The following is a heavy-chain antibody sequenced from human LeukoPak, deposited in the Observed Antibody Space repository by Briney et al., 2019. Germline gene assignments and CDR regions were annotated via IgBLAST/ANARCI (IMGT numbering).Heavy chain of an antibody. V-gene: IGHV1-69*05. CDR1: GGTFSSYA. Sequence: SVKVSCKASGGTFSSYAISWVRQAPGQGLEWMGRIIPIFGTANCAQKFQGRVTITTDESTSTAYMELSILRSEDTAVYYCARSDSSGYYYYFDYWGQGTLVTVSS. J-gene: IGHJ4*02. CDR3: ARSDSSGYYYYFDY. CDR2: IIPIFGTA. D-gene: IGHD3-22*01.